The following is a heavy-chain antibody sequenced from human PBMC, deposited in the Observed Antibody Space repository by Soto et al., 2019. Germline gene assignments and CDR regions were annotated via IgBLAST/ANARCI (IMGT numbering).Heavy chain of an antibody. CDR2: ISAYSGKT. D-gene: IGHD3-16*01. Sequence: QVQLVQSGGEVKKPGASVKVSCKTSGYTFTTYGMSWVRQAPGQGLEWVGWISAYSGKTHYAQTFQGKDTMTTARSTNTAYLEPRSLSSDDTAVYYCARDPYWGDLQYWGQGPLVTVSS. CDR1: GYTFTTYG. CDR3: ARDPYWGDLQY. V-gene: IGHV1-18*01. J-gene: IGHJ4*02.